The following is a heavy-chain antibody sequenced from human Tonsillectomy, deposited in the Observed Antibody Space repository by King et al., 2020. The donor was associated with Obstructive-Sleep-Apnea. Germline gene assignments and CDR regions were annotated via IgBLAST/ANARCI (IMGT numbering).Heavy chain of an antibody. D-gene: IGHD3-10*01. CDR2: VSTNDKTR. J-gene: IGHJ4*02. CDR1: GFTFGSYS. CDR3: ARGGQLWLGY. Sequence: VQLVESGGGLVQPGGSLRLSCAASGFTFGSYSMNWVRQAPGKGLEYISYVSTNDKTRHYADSVKGRFTISRDNAKNSVDLQMNSLRVEDTAVYYCARGGQLWLGYWGQGTLVTVSS. V-gene: IGHV3-48*04.